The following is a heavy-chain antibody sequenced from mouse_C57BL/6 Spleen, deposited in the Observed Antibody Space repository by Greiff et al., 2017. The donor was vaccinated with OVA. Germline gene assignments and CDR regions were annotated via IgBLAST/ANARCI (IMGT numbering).Heavy chain of an antibody. V-gene: IGHV5-9-1*02. D-gene: IGHD1-1*01. CDR3: TRDGYYCGSSYDY. CDR2: ISSGGDYI. J-gene: IGHJ2*01. CDR1: GFTFSSYA. Sequence: EVQVVESGEGLVKPGGSLKLSCAASGFTFSSYAMSWVRQTPEKRLEWVAYISSGGDYIYYADTVKGRFTISRDNARNTLYLQMSSLKSVDTAMYYCTRDGYYCGSSYDYWGQGTTLTVSS.